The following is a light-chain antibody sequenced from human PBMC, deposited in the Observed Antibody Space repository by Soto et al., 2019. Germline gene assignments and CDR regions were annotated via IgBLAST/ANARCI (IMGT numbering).Light chain of an antibody. CDR3: QQSYSLPPTWT. V-gene: IGKV1-39*01. Sequence: DIQMTQSPSSLSASVGDRVTITCRASQDINNYLAWYQQKPGKVPKLLIYSASSLQSGVPSRFSGSGSGTEFTLTISSLQPEDFATYYCQQSYSLPPTWTFGQGTKVEIK. J-gene: IGKJ1*01. CDR2: SAS. CDR1: QDINNY.